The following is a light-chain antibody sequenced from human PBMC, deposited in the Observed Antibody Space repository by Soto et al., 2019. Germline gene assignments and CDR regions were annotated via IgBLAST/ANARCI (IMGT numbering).Light chain of an antibody. J-gene: IGLJ2*01. CDR2: YDD. CDR3: AAWDDSLKGVI. Sequence: QSVLTQPPSLSEASRQRVTISCSGSTSNIGSNAVNWYQQLPGKAPKLLIYYDDLLPSGVSDRFSGSKSGTSASLAISGLQSEDEADYYCAAWDDSLKGVIFGGGTKVTVL. CDR1: TSNIGSNA. V-gene: IGLV1-36*01.